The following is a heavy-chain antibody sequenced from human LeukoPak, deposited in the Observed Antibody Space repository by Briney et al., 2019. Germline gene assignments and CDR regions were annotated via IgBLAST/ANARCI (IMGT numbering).Heavy chain of an antibody. V-gene: IGHV4-59*01. D-gene: IGHD4/OR15-4a*01. Sequence: SQTLSLTCTVSGGSISSYYWSWIRQPPGKGLEWIGYIYYSGSTNYNPSLKSRVTISVDTSKNQFSLKLSSVTAADTAVCHCARDDYGDAFDIWGQGTMVTVSS. CDR3: ARDDYGDAFDI. CDR2: IYYSGST. CDR1: GGSISSYY. J-gene: IGHJ3*02.